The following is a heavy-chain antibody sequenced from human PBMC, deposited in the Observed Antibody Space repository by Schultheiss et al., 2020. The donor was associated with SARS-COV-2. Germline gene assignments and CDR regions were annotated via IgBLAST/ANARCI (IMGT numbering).Heavy chain of an antibody. CDR2: ISGSGSST. CDR1: GFTFSSYA. D-gene: IGHD3-10*01. CDR3: AREHTVRGVLHG. J-gene: IGHJ4*02. Sequence: GGSLRLSCAASGFTFSSYAMSWVRQAPGKGLEWVSAISGSGSSTYYADSVKGRFTISRDNSKNTLYLQMNSLRAEDTAVYYCAREHTVRGVLHGWGQGALVTVSS. V-gene: IGHV3-23*01.